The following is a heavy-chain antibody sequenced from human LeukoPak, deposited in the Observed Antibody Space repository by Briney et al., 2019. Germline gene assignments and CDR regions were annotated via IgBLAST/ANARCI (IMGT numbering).Heavy chain of an antibody. Sequence: PGGSLRLSCAASGFTFSSYSMNWVRQAPGKGLEWVSYISSRSSSIYYADSVKGRFAISRDNAKNSLYLQMSSLRDEDTAVYYCARDSIYYDSSGTFDYWGQGTLVTVSS. CDR1: GFTFSSYS. J-gene: IGHJ4*02. CDR3: ARDSIYYDSSGTFDY. V-gene: IGHV3-48*02. CDR2: ISSRSSSI. D-gene: IGHD3-22*01.